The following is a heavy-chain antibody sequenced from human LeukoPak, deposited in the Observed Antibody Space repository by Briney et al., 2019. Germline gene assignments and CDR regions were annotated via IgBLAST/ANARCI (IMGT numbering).Heavy chain of an antibody. J-gene: IGHJ5*02. CDR2: ISYDGSNK. D-gene: IGHD5-18*01. Sequence: GGSLRLSCAASGFTFSSYAMHWVRQAPGKGLEWVAVISYDGSNKYYADSVKGRFTISRDNSKNTLYLQMNSLRAEDTAMYYCARDVGYRSWFDPWGQGTLVTVSS. V-gene: IGHV3-30-3*01. CDR3: ARDVGYRSWFDP. CDR1: GFTFSSYA.